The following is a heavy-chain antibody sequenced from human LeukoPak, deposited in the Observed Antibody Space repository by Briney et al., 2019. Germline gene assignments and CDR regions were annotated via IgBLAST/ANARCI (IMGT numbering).Heavy chain of an antibody. CDR3: ARVTGYSSGWYGY. CDR2: INSDGSST. CDR1: GFTFSSYA. V-gene: IGHV3-74*01. J-gene: IGHJ4*02. Sequence: GGSLRLSCAASGFTFSSYAMSWVRQAPGKGLVWVSRINSDGSSTSYADSVKGRFTISRDNAKNTLYLQMNSLRAEDTAVYYCARVTGYSSGWYGYWGQGTPVTVSS. D-gene: IGHD6-19*01.